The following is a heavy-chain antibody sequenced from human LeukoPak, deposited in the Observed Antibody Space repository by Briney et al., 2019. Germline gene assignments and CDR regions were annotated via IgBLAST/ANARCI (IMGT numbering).Heavy chain of an antibody. D-gene: IGHD3-3*01. J-gene: IGHJ6*03. CDR3: ARGNKESRGFYTGLLKGAAYSHYYMDV. CDR1: GGSLSNYY. Sequence: PSETLSLTRTVSGGSLSNYYWSWIRQPAGEGLEWIGHIYTTGSTKYNPSLKSRVTMSIETSENQFSLRLNSVTAADTAVYYCARGNKESRGFYTGLLKGAAYSHYYMDVWGKGTTVTVS. V-gene: IGHV4-4*07. CDR2: IYTTGST.